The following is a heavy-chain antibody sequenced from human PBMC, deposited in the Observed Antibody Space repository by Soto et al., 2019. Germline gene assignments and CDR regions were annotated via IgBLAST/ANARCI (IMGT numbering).Heavy chain of an antibody. CDR2: INHSGST. CDR1: GGSFSGYY. V-gene: IGHV4-34*01. J-gene: IGHJ4*02. Sequence: QVQLQQWGAGLLKPSETLSLTCAVYGGSFSGYYWSWIRQPPGKGLEWIGEINHSGSTNYNPSLKSRVTISVDTSENQFSLKLSSVTAADTAVYYCALGRLGELSLYWGQGTLVTVSS. D-gene: IGHD3-16*02. CDR3: ALGRLGELSLY.